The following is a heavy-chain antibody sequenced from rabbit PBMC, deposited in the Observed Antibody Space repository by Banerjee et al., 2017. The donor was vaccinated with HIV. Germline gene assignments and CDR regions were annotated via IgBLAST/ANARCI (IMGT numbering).Heavy chain of an antibody. Sequence: QEQLEESGGDLVKPEGSLTLTCTASGFSFSSSYWICWVRQAPGKGLEWIGCIHGDGSSSTYYASWAQGRFTISKTSSTTVTLQMTSLTAADTATYFCARDLTGVTGWNFNLWGPGTLVTVS. CDR2: IHGDGSSST. J-gene: IGHJ4*01. V-gene: IGHV1S45*01. CDR1: GFSFSSSYW. CDR3: ARDLTGVTGWNFNL. D-gene: IGHD7-1*01.